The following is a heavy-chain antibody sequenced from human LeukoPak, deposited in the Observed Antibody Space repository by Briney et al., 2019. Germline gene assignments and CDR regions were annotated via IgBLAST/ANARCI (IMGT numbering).Heavy chain of an antibody. V-gene: IGHV4-59*08. D-gene: IGHD2-15*01. CDR3: ARRGIFLYYFDY. CDR1: GGSISSYY. CDR2: IYYSGST. Sequence: PSETLSLTCTVSGGSISSYYWSWIRQPPGKGLEWIGYIYYSGSTNYNPSLKSRVTISVDTSKNQFSLKLSSVTAADTAVYYCARRGIFLYYFDYWGQGTLVTVSS. J-gene: IGHJ4*02.